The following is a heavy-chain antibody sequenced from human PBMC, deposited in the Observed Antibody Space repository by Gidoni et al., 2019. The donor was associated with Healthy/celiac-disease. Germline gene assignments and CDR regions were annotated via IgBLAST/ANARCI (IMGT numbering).Heavy chain of an antibody. CDR2: IYYSGST. V-gene: IGHV4-59*01. J-gene: IGHJ6*02. CDR1: GGSISSYD. D-gene: IGHD1-26*01. CDR3: ARDFIRHSGSYYDYYYGMDV. Sequence: QVQLQESGPGLVKPSETLSLTCTVSGGSISSYDWSWIRQPPGKGLEWIGYIYYSGSTNYNPSLKSRVTISVDTSKNQFSLKLSSVTAADTAVYYCARDFIRHSGSYYDYYYGMDVWGQGTTVTVSS.